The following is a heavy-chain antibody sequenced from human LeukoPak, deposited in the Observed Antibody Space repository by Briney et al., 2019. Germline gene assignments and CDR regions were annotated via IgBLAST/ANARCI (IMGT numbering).Heavy chain of an antibody. D-gene: IGHD3-22*01. CDR2: IIPIFGTA. J-gene: IGHJ6*03. Sequence: SVKVSCKASGGTFSSNSINWVRQAPGQGLEWMGGIIPIFGTANYAQKFQGRVTITADESTTTAYMELSSLRSEDTAVYYCAGGNYYDSSGYYMDYYYYYMDVWGKGTTVTISS. V-gene: IGHV1-69*13. CDR3: AGGNYYDSSGYYMDYYYYYMDV. CDR1: GGTFSSNS.